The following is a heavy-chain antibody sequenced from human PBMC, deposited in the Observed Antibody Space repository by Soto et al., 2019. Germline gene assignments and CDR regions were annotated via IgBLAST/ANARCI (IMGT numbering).Heavy chain of an antibody. V-gene: IGHV3-66*01. J-gene: IGHJ3*02. CDR1: GFTVSNNY. Sequence: GGSLRLSCAVSGFTVSNNYMSWVRQAPGKGLEWISVIYSGGDTYYADSVKGRFTISRDNSKNNLNLQMNSLRVDDTAVYYCARGGGAYCGNDCIRAVDIWGQGTMVTVSS. CDR2: IYSGGDT. CDR3: ARGGGAYCGNDCIRAVDI. D-gene: IGHD2-21*02.